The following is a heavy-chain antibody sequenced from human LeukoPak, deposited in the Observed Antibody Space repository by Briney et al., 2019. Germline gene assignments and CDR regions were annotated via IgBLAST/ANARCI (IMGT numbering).Heavy chain of an antibody. CDR3: ARHSGYRYYDIWTGYYMIPSWFDP. D-gene: IGHD3-9*01. V-gene: IGHV4-39*01. J-gene: IGHJ5*02. CDR1: GGSISSSSYY. Sequence: SETLSLTCTVSGGSISSSSYYWGWIRQPPGKGLEWIGSIYYSGSTYYNPSLKSRVTISVDTSKNQFSLKLSSVTAADTAVYYCARHSGYRYYDIWTGYYMIPSWFDPWGQGTLVTVSS. CDR2: IYYSGST.